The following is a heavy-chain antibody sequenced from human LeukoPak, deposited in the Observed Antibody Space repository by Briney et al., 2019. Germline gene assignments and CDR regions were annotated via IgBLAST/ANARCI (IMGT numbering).Heavy chain of an antibody. Sequence: GGSLRLSCTASGFTFGDYAMSWVRQAPGKGLEWVANIKQDGSEKYYVDSVKGRFTISRDNAKNSLYLQMNSLRAEDTAVYYCARDQYSLGWNDYWGQGALVTVSS. CDR1: GFTFGDYA. V-gene: IGHV3-7*01. J-gene: IGHJ4*02. CDR2: IKQDGSEK. D-gene: IGHD3/OR15-3a*01. CDR3: ARDQYSLGWNDY.